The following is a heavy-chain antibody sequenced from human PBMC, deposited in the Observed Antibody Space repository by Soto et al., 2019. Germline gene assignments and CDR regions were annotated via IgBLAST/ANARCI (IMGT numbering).Heavy chain of an antibody. CDR2: ISYDGTDE. D-gene: IGHD6-13*01. J-gene: IGHJ4*02. CDR1: GFSFSSYG. V-gene: IGHV3-30*18. CDR3: AKDAAAAGTFDY. Sequence: GGSLRLSCAASGFSFSSYGMHWVRQAPGKGLEWVGMISYDGTDEYYADSVKGRFTISRDNSKNMLYLQMNSLRSEDTAVYFCAKDAAAAGTFDYWGQGTLVTVSS.